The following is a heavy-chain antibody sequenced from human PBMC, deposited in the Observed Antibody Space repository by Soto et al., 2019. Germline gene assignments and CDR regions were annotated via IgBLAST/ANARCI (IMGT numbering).Heavy chain of an antibody. CDR1: GASVSNYY. V-gene: IGHV4-59*02. D-gene: IGHD2-21*01. Sequence: ETLSLTCTVSGASVSNYYWNWVRQPPGKGLEWIGYIHYTGDSKYNPSLKSRVTMSVDTSKNQFSLKMTSVTAADTAVYYCARWGHPAVKAYDIWGQGTLVTV. CDR3: ARWGHPAVKAYDI. J-gene: IGHJ4*02. CDR2: IHYTGDS.